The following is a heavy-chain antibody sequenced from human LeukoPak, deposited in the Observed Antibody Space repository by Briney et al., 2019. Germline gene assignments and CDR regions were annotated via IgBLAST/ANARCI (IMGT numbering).Heavy chain of an antibody. J-gene: IGHJ4*02. CDR2: INPNSGGT. CDR3: AGGTATRPYYFDY. V-gene: IGHV1-2*02. Sequence: ASVKVSCKAFGYTCTGYYMHWVRQAPGQGLEWMGWINPNSGGTNYAQKFQGRVTMTRGTSTSTAYMELRSLRSDDTAVYYCAGGTATRPYYFDYWGQGTLVTVSS. CDR1: GYTCTGYY. D-gene: IGHD2-15*01.